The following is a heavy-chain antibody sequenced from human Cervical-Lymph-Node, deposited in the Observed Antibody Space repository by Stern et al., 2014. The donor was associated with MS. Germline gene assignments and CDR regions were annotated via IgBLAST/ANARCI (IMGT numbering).Heavy chain of an antibody. D-gene: IGHD6-13*01. J-gene: IGHJ4*02. CDR3: ARDSSSWYAIDY. Sequence: EVQLVESGGDLVKPGGSLRLSCAASGFTFSRYSMNWVRQAPGTGLEWVSSISSSSSYIYYADSVKGRFTISRDNAKNSLYLQMNSLRAEDASVYYCARDSSSWYAIDYWGQGTLVTVSS. V-gene: IGHV3-21*01. CDR2: ISSSSSYI. CDR1: GFTFSRYS.